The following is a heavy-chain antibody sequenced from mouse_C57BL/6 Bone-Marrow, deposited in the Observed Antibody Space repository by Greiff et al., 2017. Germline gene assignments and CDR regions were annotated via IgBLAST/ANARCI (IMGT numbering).Heavy chain of an antibody. J-gene: IGHJ2*01. CDR2: IDPSDSYT. Sequence: VQLQQPGAELVKPGASVKLSCKASGYTFTSYWMQWVKQRPGQGLEWIGEIDPSDSYTNYNQKFKGKATLTVDTSSSTAYMQLSSLTSEDSAVYYGAREGLRPEAYFDYWGQGTTLTVSS. CDR3: AREGLRPEAYFDY. V-gene: IGHV1-50*01. D-gene: IGHD2-4*01. CDR1: GYTFTSYW.